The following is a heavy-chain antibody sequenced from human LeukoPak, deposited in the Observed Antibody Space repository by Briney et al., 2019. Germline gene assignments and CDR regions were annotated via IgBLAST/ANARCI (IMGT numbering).Heavy chain of an antibody. CDR3: ARDRGGYCSSTSCYRGLDP. CDR1: GGSISSYC. D-gene: IGHD2-2*01. Sequence: PSETLSLTCTVSGGSISSYCWSWIRQPAGKGLEWIGRIYTSGSTNYNPSLKSRVTMSVDTSKNQFSLKLSSVTAADTAVYYCARDRGGYCSSTSCYRGLDPWGQGTLVTVSS. J-gene: IGHJ5*02. V-gene: IGHV4-4*07. CDR2: IYTSGST.